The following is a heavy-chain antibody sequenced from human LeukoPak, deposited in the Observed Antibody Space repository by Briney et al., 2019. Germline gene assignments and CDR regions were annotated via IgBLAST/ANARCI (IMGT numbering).Heavy chain of an antibody. J-gene: IGHJ4*02. V-gene: IGHV4-61*02. Sequence: SQTLSLTCTVSGGSISSGSYYWSWIRQPAGTGLEWIGRIYTSGSTKYNPSFKSRVTISVDTSKNQFSLKLTSVTAADTAVYYCARAGGFYGSGSYIYWGQGTLVTVSS. D-gene: IGHD3-10*01. CDR2: IYTSGST. CDR1: GGSISSGSYY. CDR3: ARAGGFYGSGSYIY.